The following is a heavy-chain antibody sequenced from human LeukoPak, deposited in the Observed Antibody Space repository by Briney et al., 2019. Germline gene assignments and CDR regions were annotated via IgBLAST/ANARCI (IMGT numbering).Heavy chain of an antibody. J-gene: IGHJ4*02. Sequence: GGSLRLSCAASGFTFSSYAMHWVRQAPGKGLGWVAVISYDGSNKYYADSVKGRFTISRDNSKNTLYLQMNSLRAEDTAVYYCAREVGYSSGPLDYWGQGTLVTVSS. CDR3: AREVGYSSGPLDY. D-gene: IGHD6-19*01. V-gene: IGHV3-30-3*01. CDR1: GFTFSSYA. CDR2: ISYDGSNK.